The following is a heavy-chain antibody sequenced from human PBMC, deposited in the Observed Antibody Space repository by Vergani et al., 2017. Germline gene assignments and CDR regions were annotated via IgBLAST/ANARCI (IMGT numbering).Heavy chain of an antibody. V-gene: IGHV4-61*02. D-gene: IGHD4-17*01. J-gene: IGHJ3*02. CDR1: GGSISSGSYY. CDR3: GRDRLDYGGAFDI. Sequence: QVQLQESGPGLVKPSQTLSLTCTVSGGSISSGSYYWSWFRQPAGKGLEWIRRIYTSGSTNYNPSLKSSVTISVDTSKNHFSLKLRSVTAAGTAVYYCGRDRLDYGGAFDIWGQGTMVTVSS. CDR2: IYTSGST.